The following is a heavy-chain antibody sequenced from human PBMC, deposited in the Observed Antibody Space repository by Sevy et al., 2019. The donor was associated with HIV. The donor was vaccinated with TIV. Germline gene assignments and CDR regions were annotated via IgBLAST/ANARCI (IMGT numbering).Heavy chain of an antibody. CDR1: GFTFTYAW. V-gene: IGHV3-15*01. CDR2: IKSKADGGTT. Sequence: GGSLRLSCAASGFTFTYAWMSRVRQAPGKGLEWVGRIKSKADGGTTDYAAPVKGRFTISRDDSKNTLYLQMNSLKTDDTAVYYCTTDPIIVLLVTDGMDVWGQGTTVTVSS. J-gene: IGHJ6*02. CDR3: TTDPIIVLLVTDGMDV. D-gene: IGHD2-8*02.